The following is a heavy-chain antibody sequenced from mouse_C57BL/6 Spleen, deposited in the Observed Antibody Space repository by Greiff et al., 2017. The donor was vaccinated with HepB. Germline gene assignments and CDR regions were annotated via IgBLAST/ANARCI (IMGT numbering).Heavy chain of an antibody. V-gene: IGHV5-9-1*02. CDR1: GFTFSSYA. CDR3: TRDRLEWAMDY. D-gene: IGHD1-2*01. Sequence: EVMLVESGEGLVKPGGSLKLSCAASGFTFSSYAMSWVRQTPEKRLEWVAYISSGGDYIYYADTVKGRFTISRDNARNTLYLQMSSLKSEDTAMYYCTRDRLEWAMDYWGQGTSVTVSS. J-gene: IGHJ4*01. CDR2: ISSGGDYI.